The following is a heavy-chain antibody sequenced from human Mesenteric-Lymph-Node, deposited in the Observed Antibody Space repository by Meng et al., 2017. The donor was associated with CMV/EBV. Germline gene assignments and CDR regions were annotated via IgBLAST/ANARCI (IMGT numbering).Heavy chain of an antibody. CDR2: IFHSGST. D-gene: IGHD6-19*01. V-gene: IGHV4-38-2*02. Sequence: ESLKISCTVSDYSLSSGYYWGWIRQPPGKGLEWIGNIFHSGSTYYNPSLKSRVTISIDTSKNQFSLKLNSVTAADTAIYYCARDWGSSVTGTQGWGWFDPWGQGSLVTVSS. J-gene: IGHJ5*02. CDR3: ARDWGSSVTGTQGWGWFDP. CDR1: DYSLSSGYY.